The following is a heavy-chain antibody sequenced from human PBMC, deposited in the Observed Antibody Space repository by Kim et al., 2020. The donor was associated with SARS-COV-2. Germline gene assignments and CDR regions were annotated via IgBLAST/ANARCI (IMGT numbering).Heavy chain of an antibody. J-gene: IGHJ6*02. Sequence: YAVTVKRRITTNPDTSKNQFSLQLNSVTPEDTAVYYCARAGGHYYYGMDVWGQGTTVTVSS. CDR3: ARAGGHYYYGMDV. V-gene: IGHV6-1*01.